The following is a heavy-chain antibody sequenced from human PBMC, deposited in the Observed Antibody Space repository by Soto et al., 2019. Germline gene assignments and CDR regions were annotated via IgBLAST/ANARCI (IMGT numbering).Heavy chain of an antibody. CDR1: GSSLSSSGMG. CDR2: IYWDDDK. V-gene: IGHV2-5*02. J-gene: IGHJ4*02. Sequence: QLTLKESGPTLVKPTQTLTLTCTFSGSSLSSSGMGVGWIRQPPGKALEWLAVIYWDDDKRYSPSLNSRIPITKDTSKNQVVLTMANMDPVDTATYYCAHALGGGSSSYFDCWGQGTLVTVSS. CDR3: AHALGGGSSSYFDC. D-gene: IGHD3-16*01.